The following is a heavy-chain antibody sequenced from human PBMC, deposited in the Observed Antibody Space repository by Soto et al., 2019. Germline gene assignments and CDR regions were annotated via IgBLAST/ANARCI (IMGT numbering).Heavy chain of an antibody. Sequence: SGPTLVNPTQTLTLTCTFSGFSLSTSGVGVGWIRQPPGKALEWLALIYWDDDKRYSPSLKSRLTITKDTSKNQVVLTMTNMDPVDTATYYCAHRGWLRIRTYYYYYMDVWGKGTTVTVSS. D-gene: IGHD5-12*01. CDR1: GFSLSTSGVG. V-gene: IGHV2-5*02. CDR2: IYWDDDK. J-gene: IGHJ6*03. CDR3: AHRGWLRIRTYYYYYMDV.